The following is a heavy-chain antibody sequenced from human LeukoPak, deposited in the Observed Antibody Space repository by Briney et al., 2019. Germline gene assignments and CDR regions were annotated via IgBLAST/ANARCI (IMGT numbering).Heavy chain of an antibody. J-gene: IGHJ4*02. CDR2: ISSSSSYI. D-gene: IGHD6-19*01. V-gene: IGHV3-21*01. CDR3: ARCIAVAGCYFDY. Sequence: PGGSLRLSCAASGFTFSSYSMNWVRQAPGKGLEWVSSISSSSSYIYYADSVKGRFTISRDNAKNSLYLQMNSLRAEDTAVYYCARCIAVAGCYFDYWGQGTLVTVSS. CDR1: GFTFSSYS.